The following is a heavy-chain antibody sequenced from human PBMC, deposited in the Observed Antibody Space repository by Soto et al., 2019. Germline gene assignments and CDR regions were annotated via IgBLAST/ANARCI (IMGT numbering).Heavy chain of an antibody. D-gene: IGHD3-10*01. CDR3: ARDAPHGSGSCS. V-gene: IGHV4-31*03. J-gene: IGHJ4*02. CDR1: DGSISSGGYY. CDR2: IDYSRST. Sequence: QVQLQESGPGLVKPSQTLSLTCTVSDGSISSGGYYWSWIRQHPGKGLEWIGYIDYSRSTYYKPSLKSRVTIPVDTSKNQFSLKLSSVTAAHTAVYYCARDAPHGSGSCSWGQGTLVTVSS.